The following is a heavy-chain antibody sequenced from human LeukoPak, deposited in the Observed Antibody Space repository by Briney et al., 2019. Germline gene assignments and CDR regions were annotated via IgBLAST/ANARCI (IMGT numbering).Heavy chain of an antibody. CDR3: AKDLVSMDV. CDR2: IRYDGSNK. J-gene: IGHJ6*03. Sequence: GGSLRLSCAASGFTFSSFGMHWVRQAPGKGLEWVAFIRYDGSNKYYGDSVKGRFTISRDNSKNTLYLQMNSLKSEDTAVYYCAKDLVSMDVWGKGTTVTVSS. V-gene: IGHV3-30*02. CDR1: GFTFSSFG.